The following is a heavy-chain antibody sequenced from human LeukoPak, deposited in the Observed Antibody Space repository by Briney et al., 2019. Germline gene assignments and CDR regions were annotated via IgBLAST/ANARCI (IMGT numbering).Heavy chain of an antibody. CDR2: IWYDGSNK. J-gene: IGHJ5*02. CDR1: GFTFSSYG. CDR3: ARDAGNSGYGCDL. Sequence: GRSLRLSCAASGFTFSSYGMHWVRQAPGKGLEWVAVIWYDGSNKYYADSVKGRFTISRDNARNSLYLQMNNLRGEDTAIYYCARDAGNSGYGCDLWGQGTLVTVSS. D-gene: IGHD5-12*01. V-gene: IGHV3-33*01.